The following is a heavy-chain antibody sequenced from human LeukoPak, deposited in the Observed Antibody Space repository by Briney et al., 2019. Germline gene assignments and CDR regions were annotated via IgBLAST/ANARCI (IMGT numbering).Heavy chain of an antibody. Sequence: GGSLRLPCTASGLTFSDSWMSWVRQAPGKGLEWVANIKQDGSEKYYVDSVKGRFTISRDNAKNSLFLQMNSLRAEDTAVYYCARDWQWQQLDGDAFDIWGQGTMVTVSS. V-gene: IGHV3-7*04. J-gene: IGHJ3*02. CDR2: IKQDGSEK. CDR3: ARDWQWQQLDGDAFDI. CDR1: GLTFSDSW. D-gene: IGHD6-13*01.